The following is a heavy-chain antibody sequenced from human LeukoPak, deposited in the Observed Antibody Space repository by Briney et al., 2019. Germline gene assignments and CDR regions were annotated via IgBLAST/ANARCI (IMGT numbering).Heavy chain of an antibody. D-gene: IGHD3-3*01. CDR1: GFTFSSYA. J-gene: IGHJ4*02. CDR3: AKGVDFWSGYSDY. CDR2: ISGSGGST. Sequence: PGGSLRLSXAASGFTFSSYAMSWVRQAPGKGLEWVSAISGSGGSTYYADSVKGRFTISRDNSKNTLYLQMNSLRAEDTAVYYCAKGVDFWSGYSDYWGQGTLVTVSS. V-gene: IGHV3-23*01.